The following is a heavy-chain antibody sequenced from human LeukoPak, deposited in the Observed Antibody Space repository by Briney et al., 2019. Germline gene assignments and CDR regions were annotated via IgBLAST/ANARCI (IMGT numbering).Heavy chain of an antibody. Sequence: GGSLRLSCAASGFTFSSYAMSWVRQAPGKGLEWVAHISYDGRQKYYADSVKGRFTISRDDSKNTLYLQMNSLVPEDTAVYYCARDFSGRYSFDYWGQGTLVTVSS. CDR2: ISYDGRQK. D-gene: IGHD5-18*01. CDR1: GFTFSSYA. CDR3: ARDFSGRYSFDY. V-gene: IGHV3-30*04. J-gene: IGHJ4*02.